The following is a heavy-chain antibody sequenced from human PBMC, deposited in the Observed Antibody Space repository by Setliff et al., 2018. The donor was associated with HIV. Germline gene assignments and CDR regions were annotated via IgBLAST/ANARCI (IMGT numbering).Heavy chain of an antibody. Sequence: PSETLSLTCAVSGYSINNGYYWTWIRQPPGKGLEWIGYIYTGGSTNYNPSLKRRVTISLDTSKNQFSLKLNSVTAADTAVYYCVRGNSGFDFLDYWGQGTLVTVSS. CDR2: IYTGGST. CDR1: GYSINNGYY. CDR3: VRGNSGFDFLDY. J-gene: IGHJ4*02. D-gene: IGHD5-12*01. V-gene: IGHV4-4*09.